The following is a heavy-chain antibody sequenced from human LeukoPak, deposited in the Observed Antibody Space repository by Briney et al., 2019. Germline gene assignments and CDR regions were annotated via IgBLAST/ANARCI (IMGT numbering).Heavy chain of an antibody. CDR2: IYYSGST. CDR3: ARRARARKYYYDSSGWVY. J-gene: IGHJ4*02. D-gene: IGHD3-22*01. V-gene: IGHV4-39*07. CDR1: GGSISSSSYY. Sequence: SSETLSLTCTVSGGSISSSSYYWGWIRQPPGKGLEWIGSIYYSGSTNYNPSLKSRVTISVDTSKNQFSLKLSSVTAADTAVYYCARRARARKYYYDSSGWVYWGQGTLVTVSS.